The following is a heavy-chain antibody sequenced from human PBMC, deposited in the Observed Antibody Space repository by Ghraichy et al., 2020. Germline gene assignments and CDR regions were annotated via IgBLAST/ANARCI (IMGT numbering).Heavy chain of an antibody. J-gene: IGHJ4*02. D-gene: IGHD5-24*01. V-gene: IGHV3-23*01. CDR1: GFSFSSYA. CDR2: ISGSGGST. CDR3: ARARWLQLYYFDC. Sequence: GGSLRLSCAASGFSFSSYAMSWVRQAPGKGLEWVSVISGSGGSTYYADSVKGRFTISRDNSKNTLYVQMNSLRAEDTAVYYCARARWLQLYYFDCWGQGTLVTVSS.